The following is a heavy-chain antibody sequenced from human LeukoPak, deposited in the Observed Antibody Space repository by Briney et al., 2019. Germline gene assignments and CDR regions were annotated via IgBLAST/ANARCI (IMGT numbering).Heavy chain of an antibody. D-gene: IGHD3-10*01. Sequence: GGSLRLSCTASGFTFSSYGMSWVRQAPGKGLEWVSAISGSGGSTYYADSVKGRFTISRDNSKNTLYLQMNSLRAEDTAVYYCANLLWFGELPNYFDYWGQGSLVTVSS. CDR2: ISGSGGST. V-gene: IGHV3-23*01. CDR3: ANLLWFGELPNYFDY. J-gene: IGHJ4*02. CDR1: GFTFSSYG.